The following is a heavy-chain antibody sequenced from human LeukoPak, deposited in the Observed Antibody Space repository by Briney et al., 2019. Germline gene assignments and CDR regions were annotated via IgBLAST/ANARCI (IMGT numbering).Heavy chain of an antibody. V-gene: IGHV3-7*01. D-gene: IGHD1-1*01. J-gene: IGHJ4*02. Sequence: GGSRRLSCAAYGFTFSSYWMTWVRQAPGKGLEWVANIKQDGSDKYYVDSVKGRFAISRDNAKNSLYLQMNNLRAEDTAVYYCARGVPTGIDYFDYWGQGTLVTVSS. CDR1: GFTFSSYW. CDR3: ARGVPTGIDYFDY. CDR2: IKQDGSDK.